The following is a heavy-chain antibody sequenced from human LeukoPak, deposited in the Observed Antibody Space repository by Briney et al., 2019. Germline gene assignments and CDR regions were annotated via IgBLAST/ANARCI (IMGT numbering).Heavy chain of an antibody. Sequence: GGSLRLSCAASRFIFTNYWIHWVRQAPGKGLVWVSHVNNDGSATSYADSVKGRFTISRDNSKDTLYLQMNSLRAEDTAVYYCARDVFPYSSPPISAFDIWGQGTMVTVSS. CDR3: ARDVFPYSSPPISAFDI. D-gene: IGHD6-13*01. CDR2: VNNDGSAT. V-gene: IGHV3-74*01. J-gene: IGHJ3*02. CDR1: RFIFTNYW.